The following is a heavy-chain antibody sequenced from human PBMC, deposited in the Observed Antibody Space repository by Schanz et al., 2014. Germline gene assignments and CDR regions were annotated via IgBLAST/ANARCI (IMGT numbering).Heavy chain of an antibody. D-gene: IGHD3-10*01. V-gene: IGHV1-18*01. J-gene: IGHJ6*02. CDR2: ISGYNGDT. Sequence: QVQLVQSGVEVKRPGASVRVSCKASGYSFTDYAIHWVRQAPGQGLEWMGWISGYNGDTNYAPKFQDRVTMTTDTSTSTAYMELRCLISDDTAVYYCVRDAGWAFGDYHGMDVWGQGTSVTVSS. CDR3: VRDAGWAFGDYHGMDV. CDR1: GYSFTDYA.